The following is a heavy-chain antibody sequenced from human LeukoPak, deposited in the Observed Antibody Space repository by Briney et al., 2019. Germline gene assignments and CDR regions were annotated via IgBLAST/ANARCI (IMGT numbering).Heavy chain of an antibody. CDR2: TYYRSKWYY. CDR3: ARDLGPPREWEPSDAFDI. D-gene: IGHD1-26*01. CDR1: GDSVSSNSAA. J-gene: IGHJ3*02. V-gene: IGHV6-1*01. Sequence: SQTLSLTCAISGDSVSSNSAAWNWIRQSPSRGLEWLGRTYYRSKWYYDYAVSVKSRITLNPDTSKNQFSLHLNSVTPEDTAVYYCARDLGPPREWEPSDAFDIWGQGTMVTVSS.